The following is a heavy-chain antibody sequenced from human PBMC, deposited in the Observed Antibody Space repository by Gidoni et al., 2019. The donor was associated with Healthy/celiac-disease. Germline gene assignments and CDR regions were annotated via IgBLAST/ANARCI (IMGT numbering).Heavy chain of an antibody. CDR3: ARVASSWYFHWFDP. Sequence: QVQLQQWGAGLLKPSETLSLTCAVYGGSFSGYYWSWIRQPPGKGLEWIGEINHSGSTNYNPSLKSRVTISVDTSKNQFSLKLSSVTAADTAVYYCARVASSWYFHWFDPWGQGTLVTVSS. CDR1: GGSFSGYY. V-gene: IGHV4-34*01. J-gene: IGHJ5*02. D-gene: IGHD6-13*01. CDR2: INHSGST.